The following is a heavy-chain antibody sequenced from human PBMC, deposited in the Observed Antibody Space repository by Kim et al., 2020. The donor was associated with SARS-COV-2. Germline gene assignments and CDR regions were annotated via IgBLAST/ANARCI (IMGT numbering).Heavy chain of an antibody. Sequence: GGSLRLSCAASGFTFSSYSMNWVRQAPGKGLEWVSSISSSSSYIYYADSVKGRFTISRDNAKNSLYLQMNSLRAEDTAVYYCARADTVGGATIGVYYYYYGMDVWGQGTTVTVSS. CDR3: ARADTVGGATIGVYYYYYGMDV. CDR2: ISSSSSYI. V-gene: IGHV3-21*01. D-gene: IGHD1-26*01. CDR1: GFTFSSYS. J-gene: IGHJ6*02.